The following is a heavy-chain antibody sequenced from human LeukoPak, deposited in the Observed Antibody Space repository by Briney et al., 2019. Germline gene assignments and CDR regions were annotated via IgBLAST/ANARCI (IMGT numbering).Heavy chain of an antibody. J-gene: IGHJ3*02. CDR1: GYTFTGYY. V-gene: IGHV1-2*02. CDR3: ARYYSSSWANDAFDI. D-gene: IGHD6-13*01. Sequence: ASVKVSCKASGYTFTGYYMHWVRQAPGQGLEWMGWINPNSGGTNYAQKFQGRVTMTRDTSISTAYMELSRLRSDDTAVYYCARYYSSSWANDAFDIWGQGTMVTVSS. CDR2: INPNSGGT.